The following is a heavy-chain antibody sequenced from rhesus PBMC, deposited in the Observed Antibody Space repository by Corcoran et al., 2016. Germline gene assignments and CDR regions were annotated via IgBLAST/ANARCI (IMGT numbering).Heavy chain of an antibody. CDR1: GYTFTRSS. CDR2: INPNNGNT. D-gene: IGHD4-23*01. Sequence: QVQLVQSGAEVKNPGTSVKLSFQASGYTFTRSSIYWVRQVPGQVLEWVGWINPNNGNTGYAQRFQGRVTMTRDTSTSTAYMELNSLRAEDTAVYYCARSSGSNLFDYWGQGVLVTVSS. J-gene: IGHJ4*01. V-gene: IGHV1-200*01. CDR3: ARSSGSNLFDY.